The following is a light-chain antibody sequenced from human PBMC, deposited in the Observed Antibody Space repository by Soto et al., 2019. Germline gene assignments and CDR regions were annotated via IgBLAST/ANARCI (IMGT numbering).Light chain of an antibody. CDR1: SSVVGGYNY. J-gene: IGLJ1*01. V-gene: IGLV2-14*01. CDR2: EVS. CDR3: SSYTITRTYV. Sequence: QSALTQPASVSGSPGQSITISCTGTSSVVGGYNYVSWYQQHPGKAPKLMIYEVSDRPSGVSNRFSGSKSGNTASLTISGLQAEDEADYYCSSYTITRTYVFGTGTKVTV.